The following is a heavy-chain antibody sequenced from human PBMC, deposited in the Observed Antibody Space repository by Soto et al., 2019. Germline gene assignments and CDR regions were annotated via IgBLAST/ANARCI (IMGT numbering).Heavy chain of an antibody. CDR3: AKEGGYYDSSGYYGSAPSDAFDI. J-gene: IGHJ3*02. Sequence: LRLSCVASGFTFSSYAMSWVRQAPGKGLEWVSAISGSGGSTYYADSVKGRFTISRDNSKNTLYLQMNSLRAEDTAVYYCAKEGGYYDSSGYYGSAPSDAFDIWGQGTMVTVSS. D-gene: IGHD3-22*01. V-gene: IGHV3-23*01. CDR1: GFTFSSYA. CDR2: ISGSGGST.